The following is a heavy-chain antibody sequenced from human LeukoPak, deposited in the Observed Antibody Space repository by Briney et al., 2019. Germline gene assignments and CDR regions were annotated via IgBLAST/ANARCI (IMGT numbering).Heavy chain of an antibody. D-gene: IGHD4-17*01. CDR2: ISGSGGST. V-gene: IGHV3-23*01. CDR3: AKVLTVTTPLLGWDAFDI. Sequence: GGSLRLSCAASGFTFSSYAMSWVRQAPGKGLEGVSAISGSGGSTYYADSVKGRFTISRDNSKNTLYLQMNSLRAEDTAVYYCAKVLTVTTPLLGWDAFDIWGQGTMVTVSS. CDR1: GFTFSSYA. J-gene: IGHJ3*02.